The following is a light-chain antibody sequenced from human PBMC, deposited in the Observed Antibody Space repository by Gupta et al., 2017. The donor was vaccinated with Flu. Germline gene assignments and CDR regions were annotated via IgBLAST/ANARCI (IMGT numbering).Light chain of an antibody. CDR3: VLYMGSGVWA. CDR2: STN. CDR1: SGSVSTSYY. Sequence: TVTLTCGLSSGSVSTSYYPSWYQQTPGQAPRTLIYSTNTRSSGVPDRFSGSILGNKAALTITGAQADDESDYYCVLYMGSGVWAFGGGIKLTVL. J-gene: IGLJ3*02. V-gene: IGLV8-61*01.